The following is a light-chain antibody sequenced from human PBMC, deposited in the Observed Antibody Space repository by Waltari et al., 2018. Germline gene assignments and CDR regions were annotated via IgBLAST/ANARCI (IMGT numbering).Light chain of an antibody. CDR3: HQYSTTPWT. CDR2: WAS. CDR1: QSVLYSVNNKNY. Sequence: DLVMTQSPDSLAVSLGERATINCKSSQSVLYSVNNKNYLAGYQQKPGQPPKLLIYWASARESGVPDRFSGSGSGTDFTLTITSLQAEDVAVYYCHQYSTTPWTFGQGTKVEI. V-gene: IGKV4-1*01. J-gene: IGKJ1*01.